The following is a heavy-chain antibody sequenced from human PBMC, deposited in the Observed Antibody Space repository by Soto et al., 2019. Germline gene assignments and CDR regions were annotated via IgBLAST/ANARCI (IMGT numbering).Heavy chain of an antibody. CDR2: INPNSGGT. CDR3: ARDLPRGYQSRRWVDP. J-gene: IGHJ5*02. Sequence: QVQLVQSGAEVKKPGASVKVSCKASGYTFTGYYMHWVRQAPGQGLEWMGWINPNSGGTNYAQKFQGRVTMTRDTSISTAYMELSRLRSDDTAVYYCARDLPRGYQSRRWVDPWGQGTLVTVSS. CDR1: GYTFTGYY. V-gene: IGHV1-2*02. D-gene: IGHD5-18*01.